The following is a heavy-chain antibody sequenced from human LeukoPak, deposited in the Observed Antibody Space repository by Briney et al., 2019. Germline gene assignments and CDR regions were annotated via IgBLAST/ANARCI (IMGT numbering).Heavy chain of an antibody. CDR1: GFNFSSYA. D-gene: IGHD5-24*01. CDR3: ERGEMATIWPQGFDY. Sequence: PGRSLRLSCAASGFNFSSYAMHWVRQAPGKELEWVAVISYDGSKKYYADSVKGRFTISRDNSKNTLYLQMNSLRAEDTAVYYCERGEMATIWPQGFDYWGQGTLVTVSS. J-gene: IGHJ4*02. V-gene: IGHV3-30-3*01. CDR2: ISYDGSKK.